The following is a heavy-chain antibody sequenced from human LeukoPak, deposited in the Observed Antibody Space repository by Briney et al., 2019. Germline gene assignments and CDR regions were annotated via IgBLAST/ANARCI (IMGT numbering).Heavy chain of an antibody. CDR3: ARGRAVTTGDDY. D-gene: IGHD4-17*01. Sequence: SETLSLTCTVSGGSINNYWSWIRQPAGKGLEWIGRIFSSGSTVYRPSPKSRVTMSVDTSRNSFSLKLTSVTAADTAVYYCARGRAVTTGDDYWGQGTLVTVSS. J-gene: IGHJ4*02. CDR2: IFSSGST. CDR1: GGSINNY. V-gene: IGHV4-4*07.